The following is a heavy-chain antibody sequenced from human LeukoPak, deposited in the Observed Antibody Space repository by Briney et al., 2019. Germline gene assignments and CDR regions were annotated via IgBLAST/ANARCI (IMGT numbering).Heavy chain of an antibody. CDR1: GGSISGSTYY. CDR2: IYYSGSA. CDR3: ARDPFTVTTTEGPPHY. V-gene: IGHV4-39*07. D-gene: IGHD4-17*01. J-gene: IGHJ4*02. Sequence: SETLSLTCTVSGGSISGSTYYWGWIRQPPGKGLEWIASIYYSGSAYYNPSLRSRVTVSVDTSKNQFSLKLRSVTAADTAVYYCARDPFTVTTTEGPPHYWGQGTLVTVSS.